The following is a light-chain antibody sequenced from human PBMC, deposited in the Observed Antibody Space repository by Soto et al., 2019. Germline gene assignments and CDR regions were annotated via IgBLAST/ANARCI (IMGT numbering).Light chain of an antibody. CDR1: QSVSSSY. CDR2: GAS. V-gene: IGKV3-20*01. CDR3: QQYGSSPLFT. J-gene: IGKJ3*01. Sequence: EIVLTQSPGTLSLSPGERATLSCRASQSVSSSYLAWYQQKPGRAPRLLIYGASSRATGIPDRFSGSGSGTDFTLTISRLEPEDFAVYYCQQYGSSPLFTFGPGTKVDIE.